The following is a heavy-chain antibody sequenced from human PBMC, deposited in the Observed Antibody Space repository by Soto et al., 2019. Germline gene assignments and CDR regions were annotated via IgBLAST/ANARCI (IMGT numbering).Heavy chain of an antibody. D-gene: IGHD6-19*01. CDR2: ISVYNGNT. J-gene: IGHJ6*02. CDR1: GYTFTKYA. V-gene: IGHV1-18*01. Sequence: QVQLVQSGAEVKKPGASVKVSCKASGYTFTKYAISWMRQAPGQGLEWVGWISVYNGNTKYAENFQGRVTVTTDTSTTTAYMELRSLRSDDTDVYYCAREGAGLYYYYYGMDVWGQGTTVTVPS. CDR3: AREGAGLYYYYYGMDV.